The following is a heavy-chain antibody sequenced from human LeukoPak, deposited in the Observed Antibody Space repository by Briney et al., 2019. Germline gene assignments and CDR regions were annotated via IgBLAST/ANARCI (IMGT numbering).Heavy chain of an antibody. Sequence: PSETLSLTCAVYGGSFSGYYWSWIRQPAGKGLEWIGRIYTSGSTNYNPSLKSRVTMSVDTSKNQFSLKLSSVTAADTAVYYCARDGGGTGTTWWFDPWGQGTLVTVSS. CDR2: IYTSGST. D-gene: IGHD1-1*01. J-gene: IGHJ5*02. CDR3: ARDGGGTGTTWWFDP. V-gene: IGHV4-4*07. CDR1: GGSFSGYY.